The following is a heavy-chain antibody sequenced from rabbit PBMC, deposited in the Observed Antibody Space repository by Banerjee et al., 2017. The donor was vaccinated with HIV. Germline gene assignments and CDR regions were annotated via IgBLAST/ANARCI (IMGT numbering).Heavy chain of an antibody. V-gene: IGHV1S45*01. Sequence: QEQLVESGGGLVKPEGSLKLSCTASGFSFTNKAVMCWVRQAPGKGLEWIACINGVTGRAVYASWAKGRFTFSKTSSTTVTLQMTSLTVADTATYFCARDTGSSFSSYGMDLWGPGTLVTVS. CDR1: GFSFTNKAV. CDR2: INGVTGRA. J-gene: IGHJ6*01. D-gene: IGHD8-1*01. CDR3: ARDTGSSFSSYGMDL.